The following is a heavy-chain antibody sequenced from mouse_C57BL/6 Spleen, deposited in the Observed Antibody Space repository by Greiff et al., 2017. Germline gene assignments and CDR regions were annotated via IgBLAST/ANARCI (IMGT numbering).Heavy chain of an antibody. V-gene: IGHV5-15*01. CDR1: GFTFSDYG. J-gene: IGHJ3*01. D-gene: IGHD2-2*01. CDR3: ARYGYEWDVAFAD. CDR2: ISNWGYSI. Sequence: EVKLVESGGGLVQPGGSLKLSCAASGFTFSDYGMAWVRQAPGKGLEWVAFISNWGYSIYYADTVTGRFTISRDNAKNTLYLQMSSLTSEDTAMYYCARYGYEWDVAFADWGQGVLVTVSA.